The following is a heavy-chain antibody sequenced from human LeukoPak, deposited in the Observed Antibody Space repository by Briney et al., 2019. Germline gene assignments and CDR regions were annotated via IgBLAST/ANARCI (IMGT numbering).Heavy chain of an antibody. CDR2: ISSSSSYI. V-gene: IGHV3-21*01. CDR1: GITVSSNY. CDR3: ARGVVGSSWYPDY. Sequence: GGSLRLPCAVSGITVSSNYMNWVRQAPGKGLEWVSSISSSSSYIYYADSLKGRFTISRDNAKKSLYLQMNSLRAEDTAVYYCARGVVGSSWYPDYWGQGTLVTVSS. J-gene: IGHJ4*02. D-gene: IGHD6-13*01.